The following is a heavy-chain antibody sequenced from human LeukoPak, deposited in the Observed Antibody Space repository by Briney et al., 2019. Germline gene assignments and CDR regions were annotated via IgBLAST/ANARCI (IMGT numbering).Heavy chain of an antibody. V-gene: IGHV3-30-3*01. CDR2: ISYDGSNK. Sequence: GGSLRLSCAASGFTFSSYAMHWVRQAPGKGLEWVAVISYDGSNKYYADSVKGRFTISRDNSKNTLYLQMNSLRAEDTAVYYCARDSSGWHFDYWGQGTLVTVSS. CDR3: ARDSSGWHFDY. D-gene: IGHD6-19*01. J-gene: IGHJ4*02. CDR1: GFTFSSYA.